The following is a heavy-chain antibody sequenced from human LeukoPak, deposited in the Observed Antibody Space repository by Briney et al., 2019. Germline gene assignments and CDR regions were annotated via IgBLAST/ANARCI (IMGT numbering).Heavy chain of an antibody. Sequence: ASVKVSCKASGYTFTSYYMHWVRQAPGQGLEWMGIINPNGGGTSYAQKFQDRVTMTRDTSTSTVYMELSSLRSEDTAVYYCARVDNSSSVDYWGQGTLVTVSS. J-gene: IGHJ4*02. CDR2: INPNGGGT. CDR3: ARVDNSSSVDY. D-gene: IGHD6-6*01. V-gene: IGHV1-46*01. CDR1: GYTFTSYY.